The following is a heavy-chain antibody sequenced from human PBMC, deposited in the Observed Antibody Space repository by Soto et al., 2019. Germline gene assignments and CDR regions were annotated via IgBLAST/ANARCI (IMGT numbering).Heavy chain of an antibody. Sequence: PAGSLRLSCAASGLIFSTYNMNWVRQAPGKGLEWVSHISANSRTIYYADSVKGRFTISRDNAKNSLFLQMNSLRDEDTAVYYCARDSGPWGQGTLVTVSS. CDR3: ARDSGP. CDR2: ISANSRTI. J-gene: IGHJ5*02. CDR1: GLIFSTYN. V-gene: IGHV3-48*02.